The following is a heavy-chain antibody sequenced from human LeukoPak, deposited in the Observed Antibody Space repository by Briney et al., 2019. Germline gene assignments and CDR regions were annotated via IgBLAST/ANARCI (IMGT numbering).Heavy chain of an antibody. CDR2: ISAYNGNT. V-gene: IGHV1-18*04. CDR1: GYTFTGYY. CDR3: ARGGSGRNWFDP. Sequence: GASVKVSCKASGYTFTGYYMHWVRQAPGQGLEWMGWISAYNGNTNYAQKLQGRVTMTTDTSTSTAYMELRSLRSDDTAVYYCARGGSGRNWFDPWGQGTLVTVSS. J-gene: IGHJ5*02. D-gene: IGHD3-16*01.